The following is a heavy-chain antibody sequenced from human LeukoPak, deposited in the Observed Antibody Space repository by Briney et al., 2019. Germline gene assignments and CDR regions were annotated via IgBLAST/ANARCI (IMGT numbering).Heavy chain of an antibody. D-gene: IGHD6-19*01. CDR2: IIPILGIA. V-gene: IGHV1-69*04. J-gene: IGHJ6*02. Sequence: ASVKVSCKASGGTFSSYAISWVRQAPGQGLEWMGRIIPILGIANYAQKFQGRVTITADKSTSTAYMELSSLRSEDTAVYHCAEAVAGSKHDYGMDVWGQGTTVTVSS. CDR3: AEAVAGSKHDYGMDV. CDR1: GGTFSSYA.